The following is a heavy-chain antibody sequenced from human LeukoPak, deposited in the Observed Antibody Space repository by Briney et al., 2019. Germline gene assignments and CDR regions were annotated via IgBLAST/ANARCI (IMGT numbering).Heavy chain of an antibody. V-gene: IGHV4-34*01. CDR3: ASNYYDFWSGYANWFDP. CDR2: INHSGST. D-gene: IGHD3-3*01. Sequence: SETLSLTCAVYGGSFSGYYGSWIRQPPGKGLEWIGEINHSGSTNYNPSLKSRVTISVDTSKNQFSLKLSSVTAADTAVYYCASNYYDFWSGYANWFDPWGQGTLVTVSS. J-gene: IGHJ5*02. CDR1: GGSFSGYY.